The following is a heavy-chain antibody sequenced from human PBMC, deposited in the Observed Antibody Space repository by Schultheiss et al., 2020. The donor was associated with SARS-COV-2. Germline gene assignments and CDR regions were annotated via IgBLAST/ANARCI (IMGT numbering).Heavy chain of an antibody. CDR3: AGPTAHRLHCSSTSCYPYYYYYGMDV. V-gene: IGHV1-69*06. D-gene: IGHD2-2*01. Sequence: SVKVSCKASGGTFSSYAISWVRQAPGQGLEWMGGIIPIFGTANYAQKFQGRVTITADKSTSTAYMELSSLRSEDTAVYYCAGPTAHRLHCSSTSCYPYYYYYGMDVWGQGTTVTVSS. CDR1: GGTFSSYA. J-gene: IGHJ6*02. CDR2: IIPIFGTA.